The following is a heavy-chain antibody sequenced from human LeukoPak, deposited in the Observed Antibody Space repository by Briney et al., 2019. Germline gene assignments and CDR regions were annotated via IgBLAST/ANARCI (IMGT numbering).Heavy chain of an antibody. V-gene: IGHV3-30*18. Sequence: PGRSLRLSCAASGFTFSSYGMHWVRQAPGRGLEWVAVISYDGSNKYYADSVKGRFTISRDNSKNTLYLQMNSLRAEDTAVYYCAKDFNDYGDYYFDYWGHGTLVTVSS. CDR3: AKDFNDYGDYYFDY. J-gene: IGHJ4*01. CDR2: ISYDGSNK. D-gene: IGHD4-17*01. CDR1: GFTFSSYG.